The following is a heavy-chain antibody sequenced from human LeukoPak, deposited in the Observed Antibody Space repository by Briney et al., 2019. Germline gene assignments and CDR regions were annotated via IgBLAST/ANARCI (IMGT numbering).Heavy chain of an antibody. J-gene: IGHJ4*02. CDR3: AIRNEWSAFSDYYFDY. V-gene: IGHV1-69*06. D-gene: IGHD3-3*01. CDR2: IIPIFGTA. CDR1: GGTFSSYA. Sequence: GASVKVSCKASGGTFSSYAISWVRQAPGQGLEWMGGIIPIFGTAIYAQKFQGRVTMTEDTSTDTAYMELSSLRSEDTAVYYCAIRNEWSAFSDYYFDYWGQGTLVTVSS.